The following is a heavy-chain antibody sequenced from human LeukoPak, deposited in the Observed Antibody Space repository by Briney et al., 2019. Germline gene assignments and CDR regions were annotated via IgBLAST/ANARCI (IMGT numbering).Heavy chain of an antibody. CDR3: ARLGVAAHVDY. CDR1: GFTFRDYY. D-gene: IGHD2-21*01. CDR2: ISSSSSYI. Sequence: GGSLRLSCVASGFTFRDYYMSWIRRAPGKGLEWVSYISSSSSYIDYADSVKGRFTISRDNSKNTLSLQMNSLSAEDTAVYYCARLGVAAHVDYWGQGTLVTVSS. V-gene: IGHV3-11*03. J-gene: IGHJ4*01.